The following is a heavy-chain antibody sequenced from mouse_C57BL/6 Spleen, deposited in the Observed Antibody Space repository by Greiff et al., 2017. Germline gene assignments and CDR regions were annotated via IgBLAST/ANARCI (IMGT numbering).Heavy chain of an antibody. V-gene: IGHV5-6*01. CDR3: ARAAGSRDMED. CDR2: ISSGGSYT. CDR1: GFTFSSYG. D-gene: IGHD1-1*01. Sequence: EVKLMESGGDLVKPGGSLKLSCAASGFTFSSYGMSWVRPTPDKRLAWVATISSGGSYTYYPDSVKGRFTISRDNAKNTMYLQKSSLKSEETAMYFCARAAGSRDMEDRGEGTTDTVSS. J-gene: IGHJ4*01.